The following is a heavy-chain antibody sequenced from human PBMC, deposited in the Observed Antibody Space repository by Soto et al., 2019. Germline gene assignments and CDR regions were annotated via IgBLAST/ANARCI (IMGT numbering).Heavy chain of an antibody. J-gene: IGHJ6*02. D-gene: IGHD3-10*01. CDR1: GYSFTSYW. V-gene: IGHV5-51*01. Sequence: GESLKISCKGSGYSFTSYWIGWVRQMPGKGLEWMGIIYPGDSDTRYSPSFQGQVTISADKSTSTAYLQWCSLKASDTAMYYCAATFLGYGSGNIGGRNLAHYYYYGMDVWGQGTTVTVSS. CDR2: IYPGDSDT. CDR3: AATFLGYGSGNIGGRNLAHYYYYGMDV.